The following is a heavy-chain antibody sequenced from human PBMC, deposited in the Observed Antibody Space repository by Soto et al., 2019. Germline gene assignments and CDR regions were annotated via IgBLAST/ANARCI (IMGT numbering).Heavy chain of an antibody. CDR1: GYTFPNYG. Sequence: QVQLVQSGGEVKRPGASVKVSCKTSGYTFPNYGITWVRQAPGQPLEWLGWISLYSDGTNYAQKFQGRVSMTTDTFTTTAYMELRSLRSDDTAVYYCARVVPGAEAWFGPWGQGTLVTVSS. D-gene: IGHD2-2*01. CDR3: ARVVPGAEAWFGP. J-gene: IGHJ5*02. CDR2: ISLYSDGT. V-gene: IGHV1-18*01.